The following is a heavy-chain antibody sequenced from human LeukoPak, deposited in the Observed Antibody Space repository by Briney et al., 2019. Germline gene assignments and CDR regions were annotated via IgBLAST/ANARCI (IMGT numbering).Heavy chain of an antibody. V-gene: IGHV3-21*01. CDR2: ISSSSSYI. D-gene: IGHD4-17*01. CDR3: ARLAGDYALTYFDY. Sequence: GGSLRLSCAASGFTFSSYSMNWVRQAPGKGLEWVSSISSSSSYIYYADSVKGRFTISRDNAKNSLYLQMNSLRAEDTAAYYCARLAGDYALTYFDYWGQGTLVTVSS. CDR1: GFTFSSYS. J-gene: IGHJ4*02.